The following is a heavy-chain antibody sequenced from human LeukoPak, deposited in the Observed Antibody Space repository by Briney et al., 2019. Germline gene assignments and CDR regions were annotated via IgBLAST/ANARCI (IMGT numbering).Heavy chain of an antibody. J-gene: IGHJ6*03. D-gene: IGHD6-6*01. Sequence: PGGSLRLSCAASGFTFDDYTMHWVRQAPGKGLEWVSLISWDGGSTYYADSVKGRFTISRDNSKNSLYLQMNSLRTEDTALYYCAKGFYSSSFYYYYYMDVWGKGTTVTVSS. CDR1: GFTFDDYT. V-gene: IGHV3-43*01. CDR3: AKGFYSSSFYYYYYMDV. CDR2: ISWDGGST.